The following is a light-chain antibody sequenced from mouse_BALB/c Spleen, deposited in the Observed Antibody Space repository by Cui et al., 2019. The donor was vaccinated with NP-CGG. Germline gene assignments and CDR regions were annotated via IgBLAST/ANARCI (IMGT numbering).Light chain of an antibody. V-gene: IGLV1*01. CDR2: GTN. CDR3: ALWYSNHWV. CDR1: IGAVTTSNY. J-gene: IGLJ1*01. Sequence: QVFITKASALTTSPGGTVTLTCRSSIGAVTTSNYANWVQEKPDHLFTGLIGGTNNRAPGVPARFSGSLIGDRAALTITGAQTEDEAIYFCALWYSNHWVFGGGTKLTVL.